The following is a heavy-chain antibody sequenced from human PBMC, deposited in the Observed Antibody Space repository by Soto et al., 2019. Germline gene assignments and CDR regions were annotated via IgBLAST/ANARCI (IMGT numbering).Heavy chain of an antibody. J-gene: IGHJ3*02. D-gene: IGHD2-21*01. V-gene: IGHV4-31*03. CDR2: IYYSGST. CDR1: GGSISSGGYY. CDR3: ARESGDETDAFDI. Sequence: PSETLSLTCTVSGGSISSGGYYWSWIRQHPGEGLEWIGYIYYSGSTYYNPSLKSRVTISVDTSKNQFSLKLSSVTAADTAVYYCARESGDETDAFDIWGQGTMVTVSS.